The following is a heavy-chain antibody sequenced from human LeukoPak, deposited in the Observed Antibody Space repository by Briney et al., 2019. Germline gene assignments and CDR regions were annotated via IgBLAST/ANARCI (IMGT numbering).Heavy chain of an antibody. V-gene: IGHV3-15*01. CDR3: TTVPLRWEPSINWFDP. CDR1: GFTFSSYW. D-gene: IGHD1-26*01. J-gene: IGHJ5*02. Sequence: GGSLRLSCAASGFTFSSYWMSWVRQAPGKGLEWVGRIKSKTDGGTTDYAAPVKGRFTISRDDSKNTLYLQMNSLKTEDTAVYYCTTVPLRWEPSINWFDPWGQGTLVTVSS. CDR2: IKSKTDGGTT.